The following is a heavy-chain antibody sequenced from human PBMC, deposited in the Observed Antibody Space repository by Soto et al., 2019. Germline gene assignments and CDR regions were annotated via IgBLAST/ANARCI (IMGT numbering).Heavy chain of an antibody. J-gene: IGHJ4*02. V-gene: IGHV3-23*01. CDR1: GFIFSAFD. Sequence: DVQLLESGGGLLQPGGSLRLSCAASGFIFSAFDMSWVRQAPGKGLEWVSSISGGTYYADSVKGRFTISRDNSKNTLYLQMNSLRAEDTAVYYCARLSAPVDFWGQGTLVTVSS. CDR3: ARLSAPVDF. CDR2: ISGGT. D-gene: IGHD6-13*01.